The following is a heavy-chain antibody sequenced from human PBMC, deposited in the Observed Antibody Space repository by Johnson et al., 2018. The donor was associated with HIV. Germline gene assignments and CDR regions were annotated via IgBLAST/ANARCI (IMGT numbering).Heavy chain of an antibody. CDR1: GFTFSSYW. V-gene: IGHV3-33*08. CDR2: IWYDGSNK. Sequence: QVQLVESGGGVVQPGRSLRLSCAASGFTFSSYWMHWVRQAPGKGLAWVAVIWYDGSNKYYADSVKGRFTISRDNSKNTLYLQMNSLKTEDTAVYYCTTDPEIVGPTGAFEIWGQGTMVTVSS. D-gene: IGHD1-26*01. J-gene: IGHJ3*02. CDR3: TTDPEIVGPTGAFEI.